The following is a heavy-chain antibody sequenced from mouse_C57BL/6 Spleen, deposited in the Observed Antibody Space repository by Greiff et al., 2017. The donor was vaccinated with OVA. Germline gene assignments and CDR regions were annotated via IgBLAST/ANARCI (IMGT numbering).Heavy chain of an antibody. CDR1: GYTFTSYG. V-gene: IGHV1-81*01. J-gene: IGHJ2*01. Sequence: VQLQQSGAELARPGASVKLSCKASGYTFTSYGISWVKQRTGQGLEWIGEIYPRSGNTYYNEKFKGKATLTEDKSSSTAYMELRSLTSEDSAVYFCARVYSNYYFDYWGQGTTLTVSS. CDR3: ARVYSNYYFDY. D-gene: IGHD2-5*01. CDR2: IYPRSGNT.